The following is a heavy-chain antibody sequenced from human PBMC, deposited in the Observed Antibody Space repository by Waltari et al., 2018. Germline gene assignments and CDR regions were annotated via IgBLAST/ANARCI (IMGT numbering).Heavy chain of an antibody. Sequence: QVQLVQSGAEVKKPGSSVKVSCKASGGTFSSYAISWVRQAPGQGLEWMGGTIPIFGTANYAQKFQGRGTITTDESTSTAYMELSSLRSEDTAVYYCAGNLGVRGVYYYYIDVWGKGTTVTVSS. CDR2: TIPIFGTA. CDR1: GGTFSSYA. J-gene: IGHJ6*03. D-gene: IGHD3-10*01. CDR3: AGNLGVRGVYYYYIDV. V-gene: IGHV1-69*05.